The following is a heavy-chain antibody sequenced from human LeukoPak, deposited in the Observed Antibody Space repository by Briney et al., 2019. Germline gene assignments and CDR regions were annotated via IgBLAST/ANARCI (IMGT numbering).Heavy chain of an antibody. V-gene: IGHV1-18*01. CDR1: GYTFTSYG. CDR2: ISAYNGNT. D-gene: IGHD2-2*01. J-gene: IGHJ6*02. CDR3: ARGPNIVVVPFATYYYYGMDV. Sequence: ASVKVSCKASGYTFTSYGISWVRQAPGQGLEWMGWISAYNGNTNYAQKLQGRVTMTTDTSTSTAYMELRSLRSDDTAVYYCARGPNIVVVPFATYYYYGMDVWGQGTTVTVSS.